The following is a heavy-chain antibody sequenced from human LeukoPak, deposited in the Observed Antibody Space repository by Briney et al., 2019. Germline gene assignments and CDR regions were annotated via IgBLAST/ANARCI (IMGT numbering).Heavy chain of an antibody. CDR1: GGSISRYY. Sequence: PSETLSLTCTVSGGSISRYYWSWIRQPPGKGLEWIGYIYYSGGTSYNPSLKSRFTMSVDTSKNQFSLKLSSVTAADTAVYYCARAGVVTNPNSYWYFDLWGRGTLVTVSS. D-gene: IGHD3-3*01. V-gene: IGHV4-59*01. J-gene: IGHJ2*01. CDR3: ARAGVVTNPNSYWYFDL. CDR2: IYYSGGT.